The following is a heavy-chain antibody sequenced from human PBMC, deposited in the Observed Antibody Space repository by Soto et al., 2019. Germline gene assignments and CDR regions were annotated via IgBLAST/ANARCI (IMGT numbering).Heavy chain of an antibody. V-gene: IGHV4-34*01. D-gene: IGHD2-2*02. CDR3: AGLLGYCSSTSCYNARFDY. CDR1: GGSFSGDY. CDR2: INHSGST. Sequence: SETLSLTCAVYGGSFSGDYWRWIRQPPGKGLEWIGEINHSGSTNYNPPLKSRVTISVDTPKNQFSLKLSSVTAADTAVYYCAGLLGYCSSTSCYNARFDYWGQGTLVTVSS. J-gene: IGHJ4*02.